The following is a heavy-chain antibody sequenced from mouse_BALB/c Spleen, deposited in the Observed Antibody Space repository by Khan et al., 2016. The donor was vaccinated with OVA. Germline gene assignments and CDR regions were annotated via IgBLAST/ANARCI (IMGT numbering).Heavy chain of an antibody. J-gene: IGHJ3*01. CDR1: GYTFTSYW. V-gene: IGHV1S132*01. Sequence: QVQLQQSGAELVKPGASVKLSCKTSGYTFTSYWIQWVKQRPGQGLGWIGQIFPGTGTTYYNENFKGQATLTVDTSSSTAYMQVSSLTSEDSAVYFCARGYFGNYEFVYWGQGTLVTVSP. CDR3: ARGYFGNYEFVY. CDR2: IFPGTGTT. D-gene: IGHD2-1*01.